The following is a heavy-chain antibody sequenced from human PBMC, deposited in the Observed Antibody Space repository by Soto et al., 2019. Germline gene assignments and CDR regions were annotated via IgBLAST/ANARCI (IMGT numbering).Heavy chain of an antibody. CDR2: IIPIFGTA. CDR1: GGTFSSYA. D-gene: IGHD1-26*01. Sequence: ASVKVSCKASGGTFSSYAISWVRQAPGQGLEWMGGIIPIFGTANYAQKFQGRVTITADESTSTAYMELSSLRSEDTAVYYCASNRLQGELLYYYYGMDVWGQGTTVTVSS. CDR3: ASNRLQGELLYYYYGMDV. J-gene: IGHJ6*02. V-gene: IGHV1-69*13.